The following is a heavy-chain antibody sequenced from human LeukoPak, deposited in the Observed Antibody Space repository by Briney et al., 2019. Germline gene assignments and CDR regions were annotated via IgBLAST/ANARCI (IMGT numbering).Heavy chain of an antibody. D-gene: IGHD3-3*01. Sequence: PSETLSLTCAVYGGSFSGYYWSWIRQPPGKGLEWIGEINHSGSTNYNPSLKSRVTISVDTSKNQFSLKLSSVTAADTAVYYCARGGYYDFWSGSNGMDVWGQGTTVTVSS. CDR1: GGSFSGYY. CDR2: INHSGST. CDR3: ARGGYYDFWSGSNGMDV. J-gene: IGHJ6*02. V-gene: IGHV4-34*01.